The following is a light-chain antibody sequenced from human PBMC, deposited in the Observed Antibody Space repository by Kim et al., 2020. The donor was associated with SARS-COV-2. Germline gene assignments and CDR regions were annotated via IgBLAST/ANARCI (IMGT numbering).Light chain of an antibody. CDR2: AAS. J-gene: IGKJ2*01. CDR3: QQSYTTPMYT. V-gene: IGKV1-39*01. Sequence: DVQMTQSPSSLSASVGDRVTITCRASQNIDTFLNWYQHKPGEAPKLLIYAASNLHSGVPSRFSGSGSGTDFTLIISSLLPEDLATYYCQQSYTTPMYTLGQGTKLEI. CDR1: QNIDTF.